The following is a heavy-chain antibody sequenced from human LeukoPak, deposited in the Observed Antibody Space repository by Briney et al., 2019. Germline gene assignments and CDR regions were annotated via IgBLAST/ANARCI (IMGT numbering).Heavy chain of an antibody. CDR1: GGSISSSSYY. J-gene: IGHJ4*02. Sequence: SETLSLTCTVSGGSISSSSYYWGWIRQPPGKGLEWIGYIYYSGSTNYNPSLKSRVTISVDTSKNQFSLKLSSVTAADTAVYYCATGPAATFDYWGQGTLVTVSS. CDR2: IYYSGST. V-gene: IGHV4-61*05. CDR3: ATGPAATFDY. D-gene: IGHD2-2*01.